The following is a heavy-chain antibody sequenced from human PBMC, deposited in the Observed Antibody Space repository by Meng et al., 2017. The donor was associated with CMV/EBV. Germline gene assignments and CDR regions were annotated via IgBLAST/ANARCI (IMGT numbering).Heavy chain of an antibody. D-gene: IGHD4-17*01. CDR3: AKSEPYYGDYVAPFDY. CDR2: ISGSGGST. Sequence: SGFTFSSSAMSWVRQAPGKGLEWVSAISGSGGSTYYADSVKGRFTISRDNSKNTLYLQMNSLRAEDTAVYYCAKSEPYYGDYVAPFDYWGQGTLVTVS. V-gene: IGHV3-23*01. CDR1: GFTFSSSA. J-gene: IGHJ4*02.